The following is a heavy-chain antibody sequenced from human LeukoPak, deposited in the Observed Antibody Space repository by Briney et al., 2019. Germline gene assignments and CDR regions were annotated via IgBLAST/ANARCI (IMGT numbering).Heavy chain of an antibody. V-gene: IGHV1-69*04. CDR2: IIPILGIA. J-gene: IGHJ4*02. Sequence: SVKVSYKASGGTFSSYAISWVRQAPGQGLEWMGRIIPILGIANYAQKFQGRVTITADKSTSTAYMELSSLRSEDTAVYYCARSRTVAGTTSFDYWGQGTLVTVSS. D-gene: IGHD6-19*01. CDR1: GGTFSSYA. CDR3: ARSRTVAGTTSFDY.